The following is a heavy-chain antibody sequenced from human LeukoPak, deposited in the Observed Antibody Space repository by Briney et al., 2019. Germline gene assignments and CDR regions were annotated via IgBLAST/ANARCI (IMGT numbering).Heavy chain of an antibody. CDR1: GGTFSSYA. V-gene: IGHV1-69*01. CDR2: IIPIFGTA. J-gene: IGHJ4*02. D-gene: IGHD5-24*01. Sequence: SVKVSCKASGGTFSSYAISWVRQAPGQGLEWMGGIIPIFGTANYAQKFQGRVTITADESTSTAYMELSSLRSEDTAVYYCARGRDGYNYEAFDYWSQGTLVTVSS. CDR3: ARGRDGYNYEAFDY.